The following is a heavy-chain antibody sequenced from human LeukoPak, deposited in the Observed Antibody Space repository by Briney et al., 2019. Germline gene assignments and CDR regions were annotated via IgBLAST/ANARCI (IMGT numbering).Heavy chain of an antibody. V-gene: IGHV3-20*01. CDR1: GFTFDDYG. CDR3: AKDSSDTAMVSFDY. J-gene: IGHJ4*02. D-gene: IGHD5-18*01. Sequence: GGSLRLSCAASGFTFDDYGMSWVRQVPGKGLEWVSNINWNGGSTGYADSVKGRFTISRDNAKNSLYLQMNSLRAEDTALYHCAKDSSDTAMVSFDYWGQGTLVTVSS. CDR2: INWNGGST.